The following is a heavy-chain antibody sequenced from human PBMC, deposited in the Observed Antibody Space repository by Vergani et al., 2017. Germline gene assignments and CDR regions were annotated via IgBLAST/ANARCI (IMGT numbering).Heavy chain of an antibody. CDR3: AKDVARRSSWYQDYYCGMDV. V-gene: IGHV3-23*01. D-gene: IGHD6-13*01. J-gene: IGHJ6*02. CDR1: GFTFSSYA. Sequence: EVQLLESGGGLVQPGGSLRLSCAASGFTFSSYAMSWVRQAPGKGLEWVSAISGSGRSTYYADSVKGRFTISRDNSKNTLYLQMNSLRAEDTAVYYCAKDVARRSSWYQDYYCGMDVWGRGTTVTVSS. CDR2: ISGSGRST.